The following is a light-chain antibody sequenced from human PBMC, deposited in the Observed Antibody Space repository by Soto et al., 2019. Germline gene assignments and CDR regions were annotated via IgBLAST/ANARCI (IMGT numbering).Light chain of an antibody. V-gene: IGKV3-20*01. CDR3: QQLRSYPLT. CDR2: DAS. Sequence: EFVLTQSPGTLSLSPGERATLSCRASQTVRNNYLAWYQQKPGQAPRLLIYDASSRATGIPDRFSVVGSGTDLTITISRLEPEDGEVDDCQQLRSYPLTFGGGTKGDIK. CDR1: QTVRNNY. J-gene: IGKJ4*01.